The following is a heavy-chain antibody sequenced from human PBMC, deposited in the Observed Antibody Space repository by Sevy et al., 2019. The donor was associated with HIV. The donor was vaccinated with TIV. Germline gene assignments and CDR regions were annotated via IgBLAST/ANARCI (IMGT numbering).Heavy chain of an antibody. D-gene: IGHD3-10*01. Sequence: GGSLRLSCSASGFTFSSYAMHWVRQAPGKGLEYVSAISSNGGSTYYADSVKGRFTISRDNSKNTLYLQMSSLRAEDTAVYYCVKSAYHYGSGSYGALMDVWGQGTTVTVSS. CDR2: ISSNGGST. CDR1: GFTFSSYA. V-gene: IGHV3-64D*06. CDR3: VKSAYHYGSGSYGALMDV. J-gene: IGHJ6*02.